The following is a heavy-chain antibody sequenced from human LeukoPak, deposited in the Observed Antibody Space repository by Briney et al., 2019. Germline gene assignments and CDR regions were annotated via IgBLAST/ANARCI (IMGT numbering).Heavy chain of an antibody. V-gene: IGHV1-2*02. CDR2: IDPDSGGT. J-gene: IGHJ6*03. Sequence: ASVKVSCKASGYTFTGYFMHWVRQAPGQGLEWMGWIDPDSGGTNYAQVFQGRVTVTRDKSISTAYMELSRLRSDDTAVYYCARGDYYYYYMDVWGKGTTVTVS. CDR1: GYTFTGYF. CDR3: ARGDYYYYYMDV.